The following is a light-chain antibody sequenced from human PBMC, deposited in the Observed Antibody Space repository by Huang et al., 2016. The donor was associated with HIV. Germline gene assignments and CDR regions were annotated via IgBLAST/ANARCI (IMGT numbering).Light chain of an antibody. CDR2: GAS. CDR1: RSINSH. CDR3: QQSYSSHT. Sequence: DIQMTQSPSSLSASVGDTVTITCRASRSINSHLNWYQQRPGRAPTLLIYGASNLQSGVPSSFRGSGSATDYTLRISSLQPEDFATYFCQQSYSSHTFGQGTRLEIE. J-gene: IGKJ5*01. V-gene: IGKV1-39*01.